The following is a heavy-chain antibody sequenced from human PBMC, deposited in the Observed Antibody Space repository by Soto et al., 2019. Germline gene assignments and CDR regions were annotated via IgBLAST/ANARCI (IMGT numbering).Heavy chain of an antibody. CDR3: ARAAVRDAYIGD. J-gene: IGHJ4*02. Sequence: EVHLVESGGGLVQPGGSLRLSCAASGFTFSSYWMSWVRQAPGKGLEWVANIKQDGSAENYVDSVKGRFTISRDNAKNSLYLQMNSLRGEDTAVYYCARAAVRDAYIGDWGQGTLVTVSS. D-gene: IGHD3-3*01. CDR2: IKQDGSAE. CDR1: GFTFSSYW. V-gene: IGHV3-7*01.